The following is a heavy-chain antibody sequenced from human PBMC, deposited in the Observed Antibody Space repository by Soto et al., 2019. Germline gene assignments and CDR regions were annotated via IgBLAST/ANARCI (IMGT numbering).Heavy chain of an antibody. V-gene: IGHV5-51*01. CDR3: ARLPRDCNKTSCYYADH. J-gene: IGHJ4*02. Sequence: GESLKISCKGSGYSLTNIWIHWVRQLPGRGLEWVGIMYPGDSDTRYNPSLQGHVTLSVDVTVSTAFLQWRSLETSDTGMYFCARLPRDCNKTSCYYADHWGQGTQVTVSS. CDR2: MYPGDSDT. CDR1: GYSLTNIW. D-gene: IGHD3-3*01.